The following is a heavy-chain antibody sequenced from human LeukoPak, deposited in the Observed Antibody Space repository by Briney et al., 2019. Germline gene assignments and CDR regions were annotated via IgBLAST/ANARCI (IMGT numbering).Heavy chain of an antibody. Sequence: GGSVRLSCAASGFTFSSYAMRWVRQAPGKGLEWVSVISGSGGSTYYADSVKGRFTISRDNSKNTLYLQMNRLRAEDTAVYYCAKDRTKFEQFFDYWGQGTLVTVSS. CDR1: GFTFSSYA. CDR3: AKDRTKFEQFFDY. D-gene: IGHD1-1*01. J-gene: IGHJ4*02. V-gene: IGHV3-23*01. CDR2: ISGSGGST.